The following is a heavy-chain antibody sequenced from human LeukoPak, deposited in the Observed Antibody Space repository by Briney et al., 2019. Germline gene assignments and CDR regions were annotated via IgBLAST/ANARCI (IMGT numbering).Heavy chain of an antibody. CDR1: GYTFTGYY. J-gene: IGHJ4*02. CDR2: INPNSGGT. D-gene: IGHD6-6*01. CDR3: ARSSSASRDDY. Sequence: ASVKVSCKASGYTFTGYYMHWVRQAPGRGLEWMGRINPNSGGTNYAQKFQGRVTMTRDTSIGTAYMELSRLRSDDTAVYYCARSSSASRDDYWGQGTLVTVSS. V-gene: IGHV1-2*06.